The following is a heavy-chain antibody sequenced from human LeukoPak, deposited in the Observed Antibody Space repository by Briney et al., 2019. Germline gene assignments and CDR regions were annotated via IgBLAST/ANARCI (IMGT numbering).Heavy chain of an antibody. Sequence: PGRSLRPSCAASGFTFSSYAMHWVRQAPGKGLEWVAVISYDGSNKYYADSVKGRFTISRDNSKNTLYLQMNSLRAEDTAVYYCARPDTAMVSFDYWGQGTLVTVSS. D-gene: IGHD5-18*01. CDR3: ARPDTAMVSFDY. V-gene: IGHV3-30-3*01. CDR2: ISYDGSNK. CDR1: GFTFSSYA. J-gene: IGHJ4*02.